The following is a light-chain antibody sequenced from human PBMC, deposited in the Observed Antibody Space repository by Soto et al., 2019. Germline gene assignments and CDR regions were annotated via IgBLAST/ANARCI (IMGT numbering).Light chain of an antibody. CDR3: QHYTGPPTT. CDR2: GAS. J-gene: IGKJ5*01. CDR1: QTVSSNY. V-gene: IGKV3-20*01. Sequence: PHNLSLSPGGRATLSCRASQTVSSNYLAWCQQRPGQAPRLLIYGASTRAAGIPDRFSGSGSGTDFTLTITCLEPEDSAVYFCQHYTGPPTTFGQGTRLEIK.